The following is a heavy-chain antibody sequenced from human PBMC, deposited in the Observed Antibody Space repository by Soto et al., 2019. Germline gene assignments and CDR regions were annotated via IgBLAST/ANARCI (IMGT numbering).Heavy chain of an antibody. D-gene: IGHD6-13*01. CDR1: GGSISSSNW. Sequence: SETLSLTCAVSGGSISSSNWCSWVRQPPGKGLEWIGEIYHSGSTNYNPSLKSRVTISVDKSKNQFSLKLSSVTAADTAVYYCASRRLGHSSSREHFDDWGQGTLVTSPQ. CDR3: ASRRLGHSSSREHFDD. CDR2: IYHSGST. V-gene: IGHV4-4*02. J-gene: IGHJ4*02.